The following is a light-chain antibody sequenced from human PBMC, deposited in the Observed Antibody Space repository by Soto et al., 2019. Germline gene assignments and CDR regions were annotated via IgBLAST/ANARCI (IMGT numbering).Light chain of an antibody. J-gene: IGKJ3*01. V-gene: IGKV3D-20*01. Sequence: VTQSASTLSWSARDRATLSCGASQSVSNNYLAWYQQKPGLAPRLLIYDASYRANGIPDRFSGSGYGTDFNLTISRLEPEDFAVYYCQQYGSSLFTFGPGTKVDIK. CDR3: QQYGSSLFT. CDR2: DAS. CDR1: QSVSNNY.